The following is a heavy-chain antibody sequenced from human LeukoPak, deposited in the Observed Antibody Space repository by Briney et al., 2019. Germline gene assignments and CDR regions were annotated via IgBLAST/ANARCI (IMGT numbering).Heavy chain of an antibody. CDR2: ISSSGSTI. Sequence: GGSLRLSCAASGFTFSDYYMSWIRQAPGKGLEWVSYISSSGSTIYYADSVKGRFTISRDNAKNSLYLQMNSLRAEDTALYHCARAVDYYGSGSSVFDYWGQGTLVTVSS. CDR1: GFTFSDYY. CDR3: ARAVDYYGSGSSVFDY. D-gene: IGHD3-10*01. V-gene: IGHV3-11*01. J-gene: IGHJ4*02.